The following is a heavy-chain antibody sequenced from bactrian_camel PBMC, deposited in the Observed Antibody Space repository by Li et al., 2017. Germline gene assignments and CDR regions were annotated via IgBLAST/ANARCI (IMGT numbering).Heavy chain of an antibody. Sequence: HVQLVESGGGSVQAGESLRLSCTASGSTFDAGEMGWYRQPRGQDCELVSSISSDGTTNYTDSVKGRFTISQENPKTWYLQMNSLKTEDTAVYYCAARGAFAGCSDSWVKGGQGTQVTVS. V-gene: IGHV3S60*01. D-gene: IGHD3*01. CDR3: AARGAFAGCSDSWVK. J-gene: IGHJ4*01. CDR1: GSTFDAGE. CDR2: ISSDGTT.